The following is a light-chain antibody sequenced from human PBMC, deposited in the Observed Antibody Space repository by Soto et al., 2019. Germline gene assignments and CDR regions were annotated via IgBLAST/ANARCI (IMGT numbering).Light chain of an antibody. CDR1: SSYVGGDRY. J-gene: IGLJ7*01. CDR3: AANTAGSTLL. V-gene: IGLV2-14*01. Sequence: QSALTQHDSVSGSPGQSITISCTGTSSYVGGDRYVSWYQQQPGKAPKVMIYEVSNRPAGVSIRFSGSKSGNTASLTISGLQAEDDAYYDGAANTAGSTLLFGTGTQVTVL. CDR2: EVS.